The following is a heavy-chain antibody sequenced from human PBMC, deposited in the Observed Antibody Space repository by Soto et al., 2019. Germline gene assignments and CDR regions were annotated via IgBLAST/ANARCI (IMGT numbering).Heavy chain of an antibody. CDR2: ISAYNGNT. CDR1: GYTFTSYG. D-gene: IGHD4-17*01. V-gene: IGHV1-18*01. Sequence: ASVKVSCKASGYTFTSYGISWVRQAPGQGLEWMGWISAYNGNTNYAQKLQGRVTMTTDTSTSTAYMELRSLRSDDTAVYYCASFTTVTTDMDYWGQRTLVTVSS. CDR3: ASFTTVTTDMDY. J-gene: IGHJ4*02.